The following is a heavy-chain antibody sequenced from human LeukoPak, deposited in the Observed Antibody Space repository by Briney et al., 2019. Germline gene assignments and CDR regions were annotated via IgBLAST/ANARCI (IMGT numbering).Heavy chain of an antibody. Sequence: PSETLSLTCAVAGGSISSCSWSWLRQPQGKGEGWGGIMYYSDSSNYNPSLKSQVTISVDTSKTQFSLKLSSVTAADTAVYYCARGRDYYGPRRFDYWGQGTLVTVSS. D-gene: IGHD3-10*01. CDR3: ARGRDYYGPRRFDY. J-gene: IGHJ4*02. CDR2: MYYSDSS. V-gene: IGHV4-59*13. CDR1: GGSISSCS.